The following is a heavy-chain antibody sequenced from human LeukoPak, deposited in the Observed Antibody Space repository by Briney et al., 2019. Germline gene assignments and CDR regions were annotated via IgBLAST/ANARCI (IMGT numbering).Heavy chain of an antibody. Sequence: SETLSLTCTVSGGSISSYYWSWIRQPPGKGLEWIGYIYHSGSTYYNPSLKSRVTISVDRSKNQFSLKLSSVTAADTAVYYCARQGDYGDFVAFDYWGQGTLVTVSS. CDR3: ARQGDYGDFVAFDY. CDR1: GGSISSYY. J-gene: IGHJ4*02. V-gene: IGHV4-59*08. CDR2: IYHSGST. D-gene: IGHD4-17*01.